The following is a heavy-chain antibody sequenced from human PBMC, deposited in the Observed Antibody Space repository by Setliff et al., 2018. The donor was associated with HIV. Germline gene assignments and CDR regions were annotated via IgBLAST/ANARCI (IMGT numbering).Heavy chain of an antibody. J-gene: IGHJ4*02. CDR1: GFSVSVNY. V-gene: IGHV3-11*04. Sequence: GSLRLSCAASGFSVSVNYMSWVRQAPGKGLEWISHITNTGSSTNYADSVKGRFTISRDNAKYSLYLQMNTLRVEDTAVYYCMYGGRTATTHWGQGTLVTVSS. CDR2: ITNTGSST. D-gene: IGHD4-17*01. CDR3: MYGGRTATTH.